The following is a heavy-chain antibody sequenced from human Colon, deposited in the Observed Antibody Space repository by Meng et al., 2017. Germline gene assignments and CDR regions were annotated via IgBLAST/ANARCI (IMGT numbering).Heavy chain of an antibody. CDR2: IIGSDDST. V-gene: IGHV3-23*04. J-gene: IGHJ4*02. CDR3: ARGGAYVAAAADY. CDR1: GFDFPRYA. Sequence: LGASGESLTQPGGALILAVAASGFDFPRYAMSWVRQAPGKGLEWVSSIIGSDDSTYYADSVKGRFTISRDKSKNTLYLQMNSLRAEDTAVYFCARGGAYVAAAADYWGQGTLVTVSS. D-gene: IGHD6-13*01.